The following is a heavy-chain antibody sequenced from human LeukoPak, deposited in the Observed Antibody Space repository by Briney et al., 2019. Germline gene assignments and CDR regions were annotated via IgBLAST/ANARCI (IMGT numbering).Heavy chain of an antibody. CDR1: GFTFSSYE. CDR3: AKESRDYAPDS. CDR2: ISASGDST. V-gene: IGHV3-23*01. Sequence: GGSLRLSCAASGFTFSSYEMNWVRQTPGKGLDWVSAISASGDSTYYTDSVKGRFTISRDSSKNTLYLQMNSLSADDTAVYYCAKESRDYAPDSWGQGTLVTVSS. J-gene: IGHJ4*02. D-gene: IGHD4-17*01.